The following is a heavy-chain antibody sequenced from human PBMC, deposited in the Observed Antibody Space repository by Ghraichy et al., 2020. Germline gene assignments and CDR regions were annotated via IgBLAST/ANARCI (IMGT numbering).Heavy chain of an antibody. CDR3: ARGASSSWSHNFDY. J-gene: IGHJ4*02. Sequence: SETLSITCAVYGGSFSGYYWSWIRQPPGKGLEWIGEINHSGSTNYNPSLKSRVTISVDTSKNQFSLKLSSVTAADTAVYYCARGASSSWSHNFDYWGQGTLVTVSS. CDR2: INHSGST. D-gene: IGHD6-13*01. V-gene: IGHV4-34*01. CDR1: GGSFSGYY.